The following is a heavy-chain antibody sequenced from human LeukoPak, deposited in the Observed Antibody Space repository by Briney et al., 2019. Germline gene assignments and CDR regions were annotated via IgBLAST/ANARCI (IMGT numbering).Heavy chain of an antibody. V-gene: IGHV3-21*06. CDR1: GYTFSSYT. D-gene: IGHD5-24*01. J-gene: IGHJ3*01. CDR3: ARGMRQFDDAFDL. Sequence: PGGSLRLSCAASGYTFSSYTMNWVRQAPGKGLEWVSSISNINTHIYYSDSVKGRFTIYRDNAKNSLYLQMNSLRVEDTAIYHCARGMRQFDDAFDLWGQGTMVTVSS. CDR2: ISNINTHI.